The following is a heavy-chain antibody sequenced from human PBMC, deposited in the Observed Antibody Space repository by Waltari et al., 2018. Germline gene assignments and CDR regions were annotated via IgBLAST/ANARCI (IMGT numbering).Heavy chain of an antibody. J-gene: IGHJ5*02. CDR3: ARHWKKSGYRFDP. CDR1: GGSISSSSYY. CDR2: IYYSGSTYYGGST. Sequence: QLQLQESGPGLVKPSETLSLTCTVSGGSISSSSYYWGWIRQSPGKGLEWIGNIYYSGSTYYGGSTYYNPTLKSRVSISGDTSKNQFSLKLSSVTAADTAVYYCARHWKKSGYRFDP. V-gene: IGHV4-39*01. D-gene: IGHD5-12*01.